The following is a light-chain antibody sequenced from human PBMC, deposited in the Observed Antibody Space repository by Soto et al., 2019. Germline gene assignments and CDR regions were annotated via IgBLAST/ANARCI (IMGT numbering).Light chain of an antibody. CDR3: SSYASSSTSYV. Sequence: QSALTQPASVSGSPGQSITISCTGTSSDVGGSNYVSWYQQHPGKAPKLMIYEVTNRPSGVSNRFPGSKSGNTASLTISGLQAEDEADYYCSSYASSSTSYVFGTGTKVTVL. J-gene: IGLJ1*01. V-gene: IGLV2-14*01. CDR2: EVT. CDR1: SSDVGGSNY.